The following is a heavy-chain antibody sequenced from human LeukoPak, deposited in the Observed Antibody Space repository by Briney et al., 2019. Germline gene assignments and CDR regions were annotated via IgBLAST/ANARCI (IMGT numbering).Heavy chain of an antibody. J-gene: IGHJ4*02. V-gene: IGHV4-38-2*02. Sequence: SETLSLTCTVSGYSISSGYYWGWIRQPPGKGLEWIGSIYHSGSTYYNPSLKSRVTISVDTSKNQFSLKLSSVTAADTAVYYCARVYVEYQLRVFDYWGQGTLVTDSS. CDR1: GYSISSGYY. CDR3: ARVYVEYQLRVFDY. D-gene: IGHD2-2*01. CDR2: IYHSGST.